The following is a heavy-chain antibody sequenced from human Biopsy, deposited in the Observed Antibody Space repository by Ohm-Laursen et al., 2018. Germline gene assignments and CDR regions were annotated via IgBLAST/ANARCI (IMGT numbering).Heavy chain of an antibody. V-gene: IGHV4-59*01. Sequence: SETLSFTCTVSGGSISSEYWSWIRQTPGQGLEWIGYIYYSGSTNYNPSLKSRFTISVDTSKNQFLLRLNSVTAADTAVYYCARATNSTGWPYYYFYGMDVWGQGTTVTVSS. J-gene: IGHJ6*02. CDR1: GGSISSEY. CDR3: ARATNSTGWPYYYFYGMDV. D-gene: IGHD2/OR15-2a*01. CDR2: IYYSGST.